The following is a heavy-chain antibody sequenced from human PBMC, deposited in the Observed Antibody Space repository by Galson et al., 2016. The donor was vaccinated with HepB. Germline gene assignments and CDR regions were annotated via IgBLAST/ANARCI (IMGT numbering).Heavy chain of an antibody. CDR3: ARGGGFYDSSGYYYYYAMDV. V-gene: IGHV1-18*04. D-gene: IGHD3-22*01. CDR1: GYTFTSYT. Sequence: SVKVSCKASGYTFTSYTITWVRQAPGQGLEWMGWISVYNGNKKYAQKLQGRVTMTTDKSTSTAYMELRSLRSDDTAVYYCARGGGFYDSSGYYYYYAMDVWGQGTTVTVSS. CDR2: ISVYNGNK. J-gene: IGHJ6*02.